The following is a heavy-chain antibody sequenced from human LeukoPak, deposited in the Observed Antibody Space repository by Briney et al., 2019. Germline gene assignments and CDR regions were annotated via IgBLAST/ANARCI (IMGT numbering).Heavy chain of an antibody. Sequence: AETLSLTCTVSGGSINNYFWSWLRQPAVKGLEWIGRIDTSGSTNYNPSLKSRVTMSVDTSKNQFSLKLRSVPAADTAVYYCARDGGVPGRNWFDPWGQGTLVTVSS. D-gene: IGHD2-2*01. J-gene: IGHJ5*02. CDR1: GGSINNYF. V-gene: IGHV4-4*07. CDR3: ARDGGVPGRNWFDP. CDR2: IDTSGST.